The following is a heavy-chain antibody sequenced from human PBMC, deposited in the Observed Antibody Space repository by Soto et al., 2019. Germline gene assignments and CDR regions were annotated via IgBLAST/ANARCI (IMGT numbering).Heavy chain of an antibody. CDR3: ARDKGGIAALHYYYYYGMDV. CDR1: GFTFSSYS. CDR2: ISSSSSYI. V-gene: IGHV3-21*01. J-gene: IGHJ6*02. Sequence: EVQLVESGGGLVKPGGSLRLSCAASGFTFSSYSMNWVRQAPGKGLEWVSSISSSSSYIYYADSVKGRFTISRDNDKNSLYLQMNSLRAEDTAVYYCARDKGGIAALHYYYYYGMDVWGQGTTVTVSS. D-gene: IGHD6-13*01.